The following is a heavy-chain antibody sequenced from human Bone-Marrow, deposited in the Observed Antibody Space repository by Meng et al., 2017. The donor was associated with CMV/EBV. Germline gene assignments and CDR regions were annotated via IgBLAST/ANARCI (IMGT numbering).Heavy chain of an antibody. CDR1: GGTFSSYS. D-gene: IGHD2-2*01. Sequence: SVKVSCKASGGTFSSYSINWVRQAPGQGLEWMGGIIPMFDATDFAQNFQGRVTITTDESTTTAYMELSSLTSEDTAIYDCARGDIYQLLEPPPGSAPNEYFYDYYPMDVWGLGTTVTVSS. CDR3: ARGDIYQLLEPPPGSAPNEYFYDYYPMDV. J-gene: IGHJ6*02. V-gene: IGHV1-69*05. CDR2: IIPMFDAT.